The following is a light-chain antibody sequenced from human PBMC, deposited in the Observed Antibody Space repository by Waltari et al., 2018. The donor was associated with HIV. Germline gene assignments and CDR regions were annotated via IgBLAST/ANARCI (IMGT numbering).Light chain of an antibody. CDR1: SSDVGGYVY. CDR3: CSYAGTYTYV. Sequence: QSALTQPRSVSGSPGQTVTISFTGTSSDVGGYVYVSWFQQHPDKAPKLIIYDVGQRPSGVPDRFSGSKSGNTAFLTISGLQAEDEADYYCCSYAGTYTYVFGSGTEVTAL. J-gene: IGLJ1*01. V-gene: IGLV2-11*01. CDR2: DVG.